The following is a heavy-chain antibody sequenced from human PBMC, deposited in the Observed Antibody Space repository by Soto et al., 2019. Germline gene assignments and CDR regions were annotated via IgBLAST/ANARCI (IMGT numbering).Heavy chain of an antibody. V-gene: IGHV4-59*01. CDR2: IYYSGST. CDR3: ARGSMVRGVIIPPFDY. J-gene: IGHJ4*02. CDR1: GGSISSYY. D-gene: IGHD3-10*01. Sequence: SETLSLTCTVSGGSISSYYWSWIRQPPGKGLEWIGYIYYSGSTNYNPSLKSRVTISVDTSKNQFSLKLSSVTAADTAVYYCARGSMVRGVIIPPFDYWGQGTLVTVSS.